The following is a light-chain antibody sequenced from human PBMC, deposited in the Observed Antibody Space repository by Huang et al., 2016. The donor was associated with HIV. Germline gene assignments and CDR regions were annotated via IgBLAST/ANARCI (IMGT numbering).Light chain of an antibody. Sequence: DIQLTQSPSSLSASVGGRVTITCRASQDISSSLAWYQQKPGKAPTLLLAAASRLESGGPSRFGGSGSGTEYTLIIDSLQPEDFASYLCQQYYLTPYSFGQGTKLEI. CDR2: AAS. CDR3: QQYYLTPYS. CDR1: QDISSS. J-gene: IGKJ2*01. V-gene: IGKV1-NL1*01.